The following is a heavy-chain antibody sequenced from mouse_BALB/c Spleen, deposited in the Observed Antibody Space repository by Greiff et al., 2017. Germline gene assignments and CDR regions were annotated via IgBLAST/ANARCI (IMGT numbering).Heavy chain of an antibody. V-gene: IGHV5-6*01. Sequence: EVQVVESGGDLVKPGGSLKLSCAASGFTFSSYGMSWVRQTPDKRLEWVATISSGGSYTYYPDSVKGRSTISRDNAKNTLYLQMSSLKSEDTAMYYCARQSKGGAMDYWGQGTSVTVSS. CDR3: ARQSKGGAMDY. CDR1: GFTFSSYG. CDR2: ISSGGSYT. D-gene: IGHD2-5*01. J-gene: IGHJ4*01.